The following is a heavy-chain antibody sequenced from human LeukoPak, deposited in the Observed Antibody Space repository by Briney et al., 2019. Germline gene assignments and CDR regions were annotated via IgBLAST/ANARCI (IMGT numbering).Heavy chain of an antibody. Sequence: GKSLRLSCAASGFSFSTYAMHWVRQAPGKGLEWVAVISYDGSQKFYADSVRGRFTISRDNSKNTLSLQMNSLRAEDTAAYYCARVDDSSGYQIGYFDYWGQGTLVTVSS. CDR1: GFSFSTYA. J-gene: IGHJ4*02. CDR3: ARVDDSSGYQIGYFDY. D-gene: IGHD3-22*01. CDR2: ISYDGSQK. V-gene: IGHV3-30*04.